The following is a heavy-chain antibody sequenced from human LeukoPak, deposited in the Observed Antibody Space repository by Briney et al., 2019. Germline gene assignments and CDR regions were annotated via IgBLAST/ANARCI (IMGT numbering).Heavy chain of an antibody. CDR1: GFTFSSYT. V-gene: IGHV3-48*01. CDR3: AKNGDRGAYCSGGTCYPYYYYYMDV. CDR2: ITSSSSSI. Sequence: GGSLRLSCAASGFTFSSYTMNWVRQAPGKGLEWVSYITSSSSSIYYADSVKGRFTISRDNSRNTLYLQMNSLRAEDTAIYYCAKNGDRGAYCSGGTCYPYYYYYMDVWGKGTTVTISS. D-gene: IGHD2-15*01. J-gene: IGHJ6*03.